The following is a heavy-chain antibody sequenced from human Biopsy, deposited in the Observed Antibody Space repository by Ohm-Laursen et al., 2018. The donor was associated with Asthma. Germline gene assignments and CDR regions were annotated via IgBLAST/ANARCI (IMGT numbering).Heavy chain of an antibody. CDR3: AKRRGYSGQEKAY. V-gene: IGHV3-30*18. D-gene: IGHD5-12*01. CDR2: ISYDGNHK. CDR1: GFMFRSFG. J-gene: IGHJ4*02. Sequence: SLRLSCTASGFMFRSFGMHWVRQAPGKGLEWVAVISYDGNHKFYEDSVKGRFTISRDNSKNTLYLQVNSLRTEDTAVYYCAKRRGYSGQEKAYGGQGTRVTVSS.